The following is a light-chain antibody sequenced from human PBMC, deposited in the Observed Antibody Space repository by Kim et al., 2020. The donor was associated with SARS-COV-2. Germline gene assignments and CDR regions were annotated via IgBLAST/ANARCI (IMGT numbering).Light chain of an antibody. CDR3: QQYSIRPPYT. CDR2: GAS. CDR1: QSVSDS. J-gene: IGKJ2*01. Sequence: SPGERATLSCRASQSVSDSLAWYQQKPGQAPRLLLYGASTRATGIPARFSGSGSGTEFTLTITSLQSEDFAVYYCQQYSIRPPYTFGQGTKLEI. V-gene: IGKV3-15*01.